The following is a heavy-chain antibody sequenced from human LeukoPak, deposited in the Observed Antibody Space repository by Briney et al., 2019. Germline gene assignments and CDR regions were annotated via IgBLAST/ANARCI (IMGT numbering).Heavy chain of an antibody. J-gene: IGHJ6*03. CDR2: INPNSGGT. V-gene: IGHV1-2*02. CDR1: GYTFTGYY. Sequence: ASVKVSCKASGYTFTGYYMHWVRQAPGQGLEWMGWINPNSGGTNYAQKFQGRVTMTRGTSISTAYMELSRLRSDDTAVYYCARDGATNGAYHYMDVWGKGTTVTVSS. D-gene: IGHD1-26*01. CDR3: ARDGATNGAYHYMDV.